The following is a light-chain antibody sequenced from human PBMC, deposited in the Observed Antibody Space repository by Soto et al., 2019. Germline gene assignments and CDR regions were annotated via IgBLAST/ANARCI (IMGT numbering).Light chain of an antibody. Sequence: QSVLTQPASVSGSPGQSITISCTGTRSDVGGYNYVYWHQQHPGKAPKLMIYDVTNRPSGVSDRFSGSKSGNTASLTISGLQAEHEADYYCSSYTSSSTYVFGAGTKVTVL. V-gene: IGLV2-14*01. J-gene: IGLJ1*01. CDR1: RSDVGGYNY. CDR3: SSYTSSSTYV. CDR2: DVT.